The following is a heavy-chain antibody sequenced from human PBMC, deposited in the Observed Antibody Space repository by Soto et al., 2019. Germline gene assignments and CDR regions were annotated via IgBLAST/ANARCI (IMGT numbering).Heavy chain of an antibody. CDR1: GGSFSGYY. J-gene: IGHJ4*02. Sequence: QVQLQQWGAGLLKPSETLSLTCAVYGGSFSGYYWNWIRQPPGKGLEWIGEINHSGSTNYNPSLKSRVTISVDTSKNQFSLKLSSVTAADTAVYYCARGVWLLYSWGGSPFDYWGQGTLVTVSS. V-gene: IGHV4-34*01. CDR2: INHSGST. D-gene: IGHD2-2*02. CDR3: ARGVWLLYSWGGSPFDY.